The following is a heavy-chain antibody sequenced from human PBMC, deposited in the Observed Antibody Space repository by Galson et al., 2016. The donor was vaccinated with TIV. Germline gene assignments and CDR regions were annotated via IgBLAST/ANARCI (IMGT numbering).Heavy chain of an antibody. CDR3: ARVPGTQVIAATGGWFDP. CDR1: GYTFSNYG. Sequence: SVKVSCKASGYTFSNYGINWVRQAPGQALEWMGWISPYSGDTNYPQKLRGRVTLTTDTSTSTAYMELRSLISDDTAIYFCARVPGTQVIAATGGWFDPWGQGTLVTVSS. J-gene: IGHJ5*02. D-gene: IGHD2-15*01. CDR2: ISPYSGDT. V-gene: IGHV1-18*04.